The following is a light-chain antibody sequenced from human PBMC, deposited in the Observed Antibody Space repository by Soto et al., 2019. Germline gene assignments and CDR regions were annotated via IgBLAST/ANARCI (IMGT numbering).Light chain of an antibody. Sequence: DIQMTQSPSSLSASVGDRVTITCQASQDISNYLNWYQQKPGKAPKLLIYEASNLETGVASRYSGGGSGTDFTFTISSLQPEDIATYYCQLYDNLRSITFGQGTRLEIK. CDR3: QLYDNLRSIT. CDR1: QDISNY. J-gene: IGKJ5*01. CDR2: EAS. V-gene: IGKV1-33*01.